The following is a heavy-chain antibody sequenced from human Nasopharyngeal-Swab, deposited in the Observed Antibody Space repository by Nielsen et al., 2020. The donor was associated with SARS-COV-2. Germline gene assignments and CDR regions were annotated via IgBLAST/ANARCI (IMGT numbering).Heavy chain of an antibody. CDR2: ISYDGSNK. Sequence: GESLKISCAASGLTFSSYAMHWVRQAPGKGLEWVAVISYDGSNKYYADSVKGRFTISRDNDRNTLYLQLNSLRGEDTALYFCARDVGGATDFRGQGTLVTVSS. D-gene: IGHD3-10*01. CDR1: GLTFSSYA. CDR3: ARDVGGATDF. V-gene: IGHV3-30-3*01. J-gene: IGHJ4*02.